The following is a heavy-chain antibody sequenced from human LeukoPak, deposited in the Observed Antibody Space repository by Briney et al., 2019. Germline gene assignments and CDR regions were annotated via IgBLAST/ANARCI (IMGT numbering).Heavy chain of an antibody. V-gene: IGHV1-8*02. J-gene: IGHJ4*02. Sequence: GASVKVSCKASGYTFTGYYMHWVRQATGQGLEWMGWMNPNSGNTGYAQKFQGRVTMTRNTSISTAYMELSSLRSEDTAVYYCARAGARLYSGYKRATGGRYYFDYWGQGTLVTVSS. CDR2: MNPNSGNT. CDR3: ARAGARLYSGYKRATGGRYYFDY. D-gene: IGHD5-12*01. CDR1: GYTFTGYY.